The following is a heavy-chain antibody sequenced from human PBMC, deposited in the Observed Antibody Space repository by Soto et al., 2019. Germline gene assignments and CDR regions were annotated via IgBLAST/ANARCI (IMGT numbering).Heavy chain of an antibody. Sequence: QVQLQESGPGLVKPSQTLSLTCTVSGGSISSGGYYWSWIRQHPGKGLEWIGYIYYSGSTYYNPSLKRLVTISLDTSKNQFSLKLSSVTAADTAVYYCAKMPTPPPYYFAYWGQGTLVTVSS. J-gene: IGHJ4*02. V-gene: IGHV4-31*01. CDR2: IYYSGST. D-gene: IGHD2-15*01. CDR1: GGSISSGGYY. CDR3: AKMPTPPPYYFAY.